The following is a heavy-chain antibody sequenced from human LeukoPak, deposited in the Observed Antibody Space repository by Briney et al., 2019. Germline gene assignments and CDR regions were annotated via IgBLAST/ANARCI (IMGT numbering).Heavy chain of an antibody. D-gene: IGHD1-14*01. CDR2: VHPNSGNT. J-gene: IGHJ5*02. V-gene: IGHV1-8*01. CDR1: GYPFTTWE. CDR3: SRGPRNDP. Sequence: ASVKVSCKTSGYPFTTWEINWVRQAAGQGLEWMGWVHPNSGNTAYAQKFQGRVTMTRDTSISTAYMELSGLRFDDTAVYFCSRGPRNDPWGQGTLVTVSS.